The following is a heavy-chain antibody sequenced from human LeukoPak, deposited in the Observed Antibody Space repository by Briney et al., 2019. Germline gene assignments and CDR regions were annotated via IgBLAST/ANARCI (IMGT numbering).Heavy chain of an antibody. CDR1: GYTFTGYY. J-gene: IGHJ5*02. D-gene: IGHD2-2*01. CDR3: EREYSTSASCSNWFDP. Sequence: ASVKVSCKASGYTFTGYYMHWVRQAPGQGLEWMGWINPNSGATTNAQKFQGRVTMTRDTSISTAYMELSRLRSDDSAVYYWEREYSTSASCSNWFDPWGQGTLVTVSS. V-gene: IGHV1-2*02. CDR2: INPNSGAT.